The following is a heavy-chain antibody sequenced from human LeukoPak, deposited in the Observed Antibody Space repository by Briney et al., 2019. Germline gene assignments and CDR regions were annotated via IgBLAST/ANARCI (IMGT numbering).Heavy chain of an antibody. D-gene: IGHD2-2*01. CDR3: AKDEASNFDY. CDR1: GFTFSSYG. V-gene: IGHV3-30*18. CDR2: ISYDGGNK. Sequence: GRSLRLSCAASGFTFSSYGMHWVRQAPGKGLEWVAVISYDGGNKYYADSVKGGFTISRDNSKDTLYLQMNSLRAEDTAVYYCAKDEASNFDYWAREPWSPSPQ. J-gene: IGHJ4*02.